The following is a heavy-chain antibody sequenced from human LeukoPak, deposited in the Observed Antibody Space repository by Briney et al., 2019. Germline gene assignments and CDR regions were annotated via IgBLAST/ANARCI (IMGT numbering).Heavy chain of an antibody. CDR3: AKPYYYDSSGYLPEYFQH. V-gene: IGHV3-23*01. CDR1: EFTFSSYA. J-gene: IGHJ1*01. CDR2: ISGSGGST. D-gene: IGHD3-22*01. Sequence: GGSLRLSCAASEFTFSSYAMSWVRQAPGKGLEWVSAISGSGGSTYYADSVKGRFTISRDNSKNTLYLQMNSLRAEDTAVYYCAKPYYYDSSGYLPEYFQHWGQGTLVTVSS.